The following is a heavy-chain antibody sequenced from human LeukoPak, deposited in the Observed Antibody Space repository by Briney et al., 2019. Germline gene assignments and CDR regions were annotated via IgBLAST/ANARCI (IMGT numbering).Heavy chain of an antibody. CDR1: GYIFTSYW. J-gene: IGHJ5*02. Sequence: GESLKISCKGSGYIFTSYWISWVRQMPGKGLEWMGRIDPSDSYTNYSPSFQGHVTISADKSISTVYLQWSSLKASDTAMYYCARRTVAGRSWFDPWGQGTLVTVSS. D-gene: IGHD6-19*01. V-gene: IGHV5-10-1*01. CDR2: IDPSDSYT. CDR3: ARRTVAGRSWFDP.